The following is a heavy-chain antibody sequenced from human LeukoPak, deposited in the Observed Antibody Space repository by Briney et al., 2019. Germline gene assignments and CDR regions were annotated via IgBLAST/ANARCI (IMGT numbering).Heavy chain of an antibody. J-gene: IGHJ4*02. CDR2: TYSGGTT. CDR1: GGIVRSNH. D-gene: IGHD2/OR15-2a*01. V-gene: IGHV3-66*01. Sequence: AGSLRLSCAAFGGIVRSNHINWVRQAPGKGLEWVSITYSGGTTYYDDSVKGRFTISIDDSKNKLSLQLNYLTVEDTAVYYCAKERTDSSNLDSWGRGALVTVTS. CDR3: AKERTDSSNLDS.